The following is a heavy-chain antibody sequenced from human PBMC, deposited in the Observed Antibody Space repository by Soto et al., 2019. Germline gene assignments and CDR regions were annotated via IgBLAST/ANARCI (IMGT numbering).Heavy chain of an antibody. J-gene: IGHJ4*02. Sequence: EVQLLESGGGLVQPGGSLRLSCAASGFTFSSYVMSWVRQAPGKGLEWVSAISGSGGSTYYADSVKGRFTISRDNSKNTLYLQMNSLRAEDTAVYYCAEAPLISYDLFDYWGQGTLVTVSS. D-gene: IGHD5-12*01. CDR3: AEAPLISYDLFDY. CDR1: GFTFSSYV. CDR2: ISGSGGST. V-gene: IGHV3-23*01.